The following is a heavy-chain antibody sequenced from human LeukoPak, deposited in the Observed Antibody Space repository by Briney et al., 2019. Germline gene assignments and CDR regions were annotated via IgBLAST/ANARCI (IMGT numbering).Heavy chain of an antibody. CDR2: IHYSGST. Sequence: SETLSFTCTVSGGSISSYYRSWIRQPPGKGLEWIGNIHYSGSTNYNPSLKSRVTISVDTSKNQFSLKLSSVAAADTAVYYCARFYGSGSYYFDCWGQGTLVTVSS. CDR3: ARFYGSGSYYFDC. V-gene: IGHV4-59*01. J-gene: IGHJ4*02. CDR1: GGSISSYY. D-gene: IGHD3-10*01.